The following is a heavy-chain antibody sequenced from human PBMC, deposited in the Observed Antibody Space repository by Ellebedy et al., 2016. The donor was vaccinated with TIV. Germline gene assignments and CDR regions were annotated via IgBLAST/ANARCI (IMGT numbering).Heavy chain of an antibody. D-gene: IGHD2-15*01. CDR2: INHSGST. CDR1: GGSFSGYY. J-gene: IGHJ6*02. CDR3: ARGRVGCSGGSCYRDYYGMDV. V-gene: IGHV4-34*01. Sequence: MPSETLSLTCAVYGGSFSGYYWSWIRQPPGKGLEWIGEINHSGSTNYNPSLKSRVTISVDTSKNQFSLKLSSVTAADTAVYYCARGRVGCSGGSCYRDYYGMDVWGQGTTVTVSS.